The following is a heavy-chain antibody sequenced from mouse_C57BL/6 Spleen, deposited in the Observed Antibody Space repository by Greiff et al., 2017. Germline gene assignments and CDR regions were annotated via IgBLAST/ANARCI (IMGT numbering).Heavy chain of an antibody. CDR3: AREGFITTVVERAWFAY. Sequence: VKLMESGAELMKPGASVKLSCKATGYTFTGYWIEWVKQRPGHGLEWIGEILPGSGSTNYNEKFKGKATFTADTSSNTAYMQLSSLTTEDSAIYYGAREGFITTVVERAWFAYWGQGTLVTVSA. D-gene: IGHD1-1*01. V-gene: IGHV1-9*01. CDR1: GYTFTGYW. J-gene: IGHJ3*01. CDR2: ILPGSGST.